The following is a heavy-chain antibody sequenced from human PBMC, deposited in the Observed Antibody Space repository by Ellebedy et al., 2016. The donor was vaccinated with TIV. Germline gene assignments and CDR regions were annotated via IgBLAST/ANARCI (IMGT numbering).Heavy chain of an antibody. J-gene: IGHJ4*02. V-gene: IGHV1-18*01. CDR3: AREMGTLPNFDY. CDR1: GGTFSSYA. D-gene: IGHD7-27*01. CDR2: ISANNGDT. Sequence: ASVKVSXXASGGTFSSYAISWVRQAPGQGLEWMAWISANNGDTKYAQKFQDRVSMTTDTSTSTAYMELRSLRSDDTAVYYCAREMGTLPNFDYWGQGTLVTVSS.